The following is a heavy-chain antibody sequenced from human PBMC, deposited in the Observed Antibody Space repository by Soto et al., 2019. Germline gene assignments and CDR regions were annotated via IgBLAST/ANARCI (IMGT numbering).Heavy chain of an antibody. CDR2: IFYSGST. CDR3: ARDPRTLYGMDV. V-gene: IGHV4-59*13. CDR1: GGSFSSYT. J-gene: IGHJ6*02. Sequence: QVQLQESGPGLVKPSETLSLTCTVSGGSFSSYTWSWIRQPPGKGLEWIGYIFYSGSTNYNPPLKSRVTISVDTSKNQFSLKLSSVTAADTAVYYCARDPRTLYGMDVWGQGTTVTVSS.